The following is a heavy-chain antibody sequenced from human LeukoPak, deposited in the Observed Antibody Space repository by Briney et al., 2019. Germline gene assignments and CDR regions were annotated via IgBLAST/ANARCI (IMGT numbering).Heavy chain of an antibody. CDR3: ANLYSYNWNHNWFDP. V-gene: IGHV1-69*13. Sequence: GASVKVSCKASGGTFSSYAISWVRQAPGQGLEWMGGIIPIFGTANYAQKFQGRVTITADESTSTAYMELSSLRSEDTAVYYCANLYSYNWNHNWFDPWGQGTLVTVSS. CDR1: GGTFSSYA. CDR2: IIPIFGTA. D-gene: IGHD1-20*01. J-gene: IGHJ5*02.